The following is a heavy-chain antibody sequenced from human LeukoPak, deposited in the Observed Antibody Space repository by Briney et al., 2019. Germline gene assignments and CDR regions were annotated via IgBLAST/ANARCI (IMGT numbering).Heavy chain of an antibody. CDR3: ARDYYSIKTGRVRAFDI. CDR2: MYHSGSA. J-gene: IGHJ3*02. V-gene: IGHV4-4*02. CDR1: GGSISSNNW. D-gene: IGHD3-10*01. Sequence: SETLSLTCAVSGGSISSNNWWSWVRQPPNKGLEWIGEMYHSGSAIYNPSLKSRVTISVDKSKNQFSLKLSSVTAADTAVYYCARDYYSIKTGRVRAFDIWGQGTMVTVSS.